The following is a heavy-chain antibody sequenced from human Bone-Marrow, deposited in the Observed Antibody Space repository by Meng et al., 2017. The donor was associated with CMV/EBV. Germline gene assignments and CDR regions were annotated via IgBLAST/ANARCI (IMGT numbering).Heavy chain of an antibody. J-gene: IGHJ6*02. D-gene: IGHD3-10*01. CDR2: IIPILGIA. V-gene: IGHV1-69*10. CDR3: ARDGLLWFGESPPQNYGMDV. Sequence: SVKVSCKASGGTFSSYAISWVRQAPGQGLEWMGGIIPILGIANYAQKFQGRVTITADKSTSTAYMELSSLRSEDTAVYYCARDGLLWFGESPPQNYGMDVWGQGTTVTVSS. CDR1: GGTFSSYA.